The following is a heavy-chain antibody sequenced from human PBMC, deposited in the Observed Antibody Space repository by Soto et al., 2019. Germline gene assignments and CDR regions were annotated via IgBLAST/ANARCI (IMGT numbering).Heavy chain of an antibody. CDR3: ARGTGKTYYDILTGYWPLDY. D-gene: IGHD3-9*01. V-gene: IGHV4-39*01. J-gene: IGHJ4*02. Sequence: SETLSLTCTVSGGSISSSSYYWGWIRQPPGKGLEWIGSIYYSGSTYYNPSLKSRVTISADTSKNQFSLKLSSVTAADTAVYYCARGTGKTYYDILTGYWPLDYWGQGTLVTVSS. CDR1: GGSISSSSYY. CDR2: IYYSGST.